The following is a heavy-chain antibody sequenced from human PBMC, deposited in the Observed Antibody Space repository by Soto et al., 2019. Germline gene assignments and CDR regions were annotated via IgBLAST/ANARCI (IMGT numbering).Heavy chain of an antibody. CDR2: IYHSGST. D-gene: IGHD1-26*01. Sequence: SETLPLTCAVSGGSISSSNWWSWVRQPPGKGLEWIGEIYHSGSTNYNPSLKSRVTISVDKSKNQFSLKLSSVTAADTAVYYCARAYSGSYYYYYGMDVWGQGTTVT. V-gene: IGHV4-4*02. J-gene: IGHJ6*02. CDR1: GGSISSSNW. CDR3: ARAYSGSYYYYYGMDV.